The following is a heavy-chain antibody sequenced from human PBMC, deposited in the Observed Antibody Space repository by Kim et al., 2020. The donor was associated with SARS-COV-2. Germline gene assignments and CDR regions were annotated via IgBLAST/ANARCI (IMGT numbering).Heavy chain of an antibody. D-gene: IGHD3-10*01. CDR1: GFTFTDYF. Sequence: GGSLRLSCAASGFTFTDYFMGWIRQAPGKGLEWISYISSRSAYTRYADSVKGRFTISRDNAKKSVSLEMSSLRADDTAVYYCARALWSGDHTYYFDYWGQGTLGTVSS. CDR3: ARALWSGDHTYYFDY. V-gene: IGHV3-11*06. CDR2: ISSRSAYT. J-gene: IGHJ4*02.